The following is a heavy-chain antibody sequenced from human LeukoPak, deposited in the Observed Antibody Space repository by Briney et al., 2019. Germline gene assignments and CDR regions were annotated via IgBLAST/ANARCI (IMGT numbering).Heavy chain of an antibody. CDR2: ISSSSGTM. V-gene: IGHV3-48*04. CDR1: GFIFSSYS. Sequence: GGSLRLSCAASGFIFSSYSMNWVRQAPGKGLEWVSYISSSSGTMYYADSVKGRFTISRDNAKNTLYLYMNSLRAEDTAVYYCAKSKYDSGSYDYNWFDPWGQGTLVTVSS. D-gene: IGHD3-10*01. J-gene: IGHJ5*02. CDR3: AKSKYDSGSYDYNWFDP.